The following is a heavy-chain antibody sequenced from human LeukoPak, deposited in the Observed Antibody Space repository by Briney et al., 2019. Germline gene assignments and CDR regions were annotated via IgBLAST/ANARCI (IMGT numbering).Heavy chain of an antibody. D-gene: IGHD7-27*01. CDR3: ARVPVWGRYYFDY. J-gene: IGHJ4*02. Sequence: SETLSLTCAVYGGSFSGYYWSWIRQPPGKGLEWIGEINHSGSTNYNPSLKSRVTISVDTSKNQFSLKLSSVTAADTAVYYCARVPVWGRYYFDYWGQGTLVTVSS. CDR1: GGSFSGYY. CDR2: INHSGST. V-gene: IGHV4-34*01.